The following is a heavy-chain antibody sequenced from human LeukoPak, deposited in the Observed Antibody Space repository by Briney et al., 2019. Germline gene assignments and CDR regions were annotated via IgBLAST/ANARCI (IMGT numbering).Heavy chain of an antibody. CDR3: ARGRPNYDSSGYYVFFDY. CDR2: INHSGST. CDR1: GGSFSGYY. V-gene: IGHV4-34*01. Sequence: SETLSLTCAVYGGSFSGYYWSWIRQPPGKGLEWIGEINHSGSTNYNPSLKSRVTISVDTSKNQFSLKLSSVTAADTAVYYCARGRPNYDSSGYYVFFDYWGQGTLVTVSS. D-gene: IGHD3-22*01. J-gene: IGHJ4*02.